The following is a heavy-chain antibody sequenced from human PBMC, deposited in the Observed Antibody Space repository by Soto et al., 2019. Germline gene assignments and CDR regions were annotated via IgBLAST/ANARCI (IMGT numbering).Heavy chain of an antibody. CDR1: GFIFKNFG. J-gene: IGHJ6*02. D-gene: IGHD3-10*01. CDR3: VRDGDLAGATHPKIYAMDV. CDR2: VWYDGTNK. V-gene: IGHV3-33*01. Sequence: QVQLVESGGGVVQPGGSLRLSCAASGFIFKNFGMHWVRQAPGKGLEWLAVVWYDGTNKYYAESLKGRLSISRDNSKNKRYRERQRLRVEDTEVYYCVRDGDLAGATHPKIYAMDVGGQGASVTVSS.